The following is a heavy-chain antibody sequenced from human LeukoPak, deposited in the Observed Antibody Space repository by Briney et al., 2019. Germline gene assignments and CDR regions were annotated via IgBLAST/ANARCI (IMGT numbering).Heavy chain of an antibody. CDR1: GFTFSSYS. J-gene: IGHJ6*02. V-gene: IGHV3-21*01. D-gene: IGHD4-17*01. CDR2: ISSSSSYI. Sequence: GGSLRLSCAASGFTFSSYSMNWVRQAPGKGLEWVSSISSSSSYIYYADSVKGRFTTSRDNAKNSLYLQMNSLRAEDTAVYYCAGAKSLGDYAYYYGMDVWGQGTTVTVSS. CDR3: AGAKSLGDYAYYYGMDV.